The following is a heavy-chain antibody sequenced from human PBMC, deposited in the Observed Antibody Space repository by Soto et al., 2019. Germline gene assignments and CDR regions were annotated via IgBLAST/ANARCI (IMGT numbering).Heavy chain of an antibody. CDR2: INPNSGGT. J-gene: IGHJ3*02. D-gene: IGHD2-15*01. CDR3: AIHDCSGGSCYPDDAFDI. V-gene: IGHV1-2*04. CDR1: GYTFTGYY. Sequence: GASVNVTCKASGYTFTGYYMHWVRQAPGQGLEWMGWINPNSGGTNYAQKFQGWVTMTRDTSIRTAYMELSRLRSDDTAVYYCAIHDCSGGSCYPDDAFDIWGQGTMVTVSS.